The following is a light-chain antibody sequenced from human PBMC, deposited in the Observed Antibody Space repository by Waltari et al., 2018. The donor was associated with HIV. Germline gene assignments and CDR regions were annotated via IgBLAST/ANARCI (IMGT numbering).Light chain of an antibody. CDR1: SSDVGGYNY. J-gene: IGLJ3*02. CDR3: SSYTSNITRV. V-gene: IGLV2-14*03. CDR2: AVS. Sequence: QSALTQPASVSGSPGQSITISCTGTSSDVGGYNYVSWYQQHPGKAPKLLIYAVSNRPSGVSNRFSGSKSGNTASLTISGLQAEDEADYYCSSYTSNITRVFGGGIKLTVL.